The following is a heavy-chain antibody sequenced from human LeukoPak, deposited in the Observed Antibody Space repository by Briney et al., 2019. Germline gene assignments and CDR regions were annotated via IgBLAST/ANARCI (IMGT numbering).Heavy chain of an antibody. J-gene: IGHJ2*01. CDR2: ISYDGSNK. D-gene: IGHD5-18*01. CDR1: GFTFSSYA. Sequence: PGRSLRLSCAASGFTFSSYAMHWVRQAPGKGLEWVAVISYDGSNKYYADSVKGRFTISRDNSKNTLYLQMNSLRAEDTAVYYCARVPYSYGPRWYFDLWGRGTLVTVSS. CDR3: ARVPYSYGPRWYFDL. V-gene: IGHV3-30-3*01.